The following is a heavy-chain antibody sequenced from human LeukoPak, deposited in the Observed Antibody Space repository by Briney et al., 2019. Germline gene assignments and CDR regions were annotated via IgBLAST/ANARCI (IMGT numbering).Heavy chain of an antibody. V-gene: IGHV3-7*01. CDR2: IKQDGSEK. Sequence: GGSLRLSCAASGFTFSSYWMSWVRQAPGKGLEWVANIKQDGSEKYYVDSVKGRFTISRDNAKNSLYLQMNSLRADDTAVYYCARDRLHYGEYEKTLDYWGQGTLVTVSS. CDR1: GFTFSSYW. CDR3: ARDRLHYGEYEKTLDY. D-gene: IGHD4-17*01. J-gene: IGHJ4*02.